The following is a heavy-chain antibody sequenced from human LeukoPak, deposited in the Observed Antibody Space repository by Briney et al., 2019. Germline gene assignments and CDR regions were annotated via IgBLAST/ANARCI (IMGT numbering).Heavy chain of an antibody. CDR1: GYTFASFW. CDR3: ARPRGSGPGMTYFDY. V-gene: IGHV5-51*01. Sequence: GESLKISCKGSGYTFASFWIGWVRQLPGKGLEWMGIIYPRDSDTRYSPSFQGQVTISVDKSSSTAYLQWSSLKDSDTAMYYCARPRGSGPGMTYFDYWGQGTLVTVSS. J-gene: IGHJ4*02. D-gene: IGHD6-19*01. CDR2: IYPRDSDT.